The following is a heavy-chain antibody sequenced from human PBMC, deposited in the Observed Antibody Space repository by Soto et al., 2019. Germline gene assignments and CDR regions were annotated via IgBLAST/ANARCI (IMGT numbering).Heavy chain of an antibody. D-gene: IGHD6-19*01. Sequence: QVTLKESGPVLVKPTETLTMTCTVSGFSLSNARMGVSWIRQPPGKALEWLAHIFSNDEKSYSTSLKSRLTISKDTSKNQVVPTTTNMDPVDTATYYRARGQGAVAALKAGFDIWGQGTIVTVSS. V-gene: IGHV2-26*01. J-gene: IGHJ3*02. CDR3: ARGQGAVAALKAGFDI. CDR2: IFSNDEK. CDR1: GFSLSNARMG.